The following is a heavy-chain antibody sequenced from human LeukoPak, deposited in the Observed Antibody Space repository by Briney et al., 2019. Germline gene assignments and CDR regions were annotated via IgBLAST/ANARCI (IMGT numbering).Heavy chain of an antibody. D-gene: IGHD3-10*01. V-gene: IGHV3-30*18. CDR1: GVTLRPYA. Sequence: PGMSLRLSCAASGVTLRPYARHWVRQAPGKGLEGVAVISYEGGTQHYADSVKGPFIISRDNPSNTLYLQMNILRTEETAVYYCAKEGTPQVSTWYDLWGQGTQVIVSS. J-gene: IGHJ5*02. CDR3: AKEGTPQVSTWYDL. CDR2: ISYEGGTQ.